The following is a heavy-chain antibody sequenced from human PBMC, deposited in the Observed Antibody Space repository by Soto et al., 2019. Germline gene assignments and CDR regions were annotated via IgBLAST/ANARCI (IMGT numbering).Heavy chain of an antibody. Sequence: SETLSLTCSVSGGSIRGYYWSWIRQSAGMGLEWIGRMHTSGSTNYNPSLKSRVTFSVDMSKNQISLTLTSVTAADTALYYCVRASMPKAHFDSWGQGTLVTVSS. CDR3: VRASMPKAHFDS. CDR1: GGSIRGYY. V-gene: IGHV4-4*07. D-gene: IGHD2-2*01. J-gene: IGHJ4*02. CDR2: MHTSGST.